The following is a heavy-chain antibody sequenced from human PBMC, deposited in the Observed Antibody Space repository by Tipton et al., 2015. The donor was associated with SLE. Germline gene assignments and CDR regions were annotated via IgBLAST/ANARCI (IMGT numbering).Heavy chain of an antibody. CDR1: GGSIKNHY. D-gene: IGHD6-19*01. V-gene: IGHV4-59*11. J-gene: IGHJ4*02. Sequence: TLSLTCIVSGGSIKNHYWSWIRQAPGMGLEWIGYIYYSGGTNYNPPLKSRVTTSVDTSKNQFSLKLTSLTAADTALYYCARNKAVAGTVIEYWGPGTLVTVSS. CDR2: IYYSGGT. CDR3: ARNKAVAGTVIEY.